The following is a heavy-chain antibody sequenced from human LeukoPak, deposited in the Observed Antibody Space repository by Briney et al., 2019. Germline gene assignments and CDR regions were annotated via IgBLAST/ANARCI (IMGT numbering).Heavy chain of an antibody. CDR2: ISYSGDT. Sequence: SETLSLTCSVSGGSVGSNYWGWVRQPPGKGLEWIGYISYSGDTKYNPSLKSRLSMSVDTSKNQCSLMLTSVTAADTAVYYCARGSGWYPHWGQGTLVTVSS. V-gene: IGHV4-59*02. CDR3: ARGSGWYPH. J-gene: IGHJ1*01. D-gene: IGHD6-19*01. CDR1: GGSVGSNY.